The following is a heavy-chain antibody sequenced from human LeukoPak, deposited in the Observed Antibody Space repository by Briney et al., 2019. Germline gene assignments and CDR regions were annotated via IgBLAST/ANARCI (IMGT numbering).Heavy chain of an antibody. CDR1: GYTFTSYG. CDR3: ARVKGNYYDSSGYYHFDY. CDR2: ISAYNGNT. V-gene: IGHV1-18*01. Sequence: ASVKVSCKASGYTFTSYGISWVRQAPGQGLEWMGWISAYNGNTNYAQKLQGRVTMTTDTSTSTAYTELRSLRSDDTAVYYCARVKGNYYDSSGYYHFDYWGQGTLVTVSS. J-gene: IGHJ4*02. D-gene: IGHD3-22*01.